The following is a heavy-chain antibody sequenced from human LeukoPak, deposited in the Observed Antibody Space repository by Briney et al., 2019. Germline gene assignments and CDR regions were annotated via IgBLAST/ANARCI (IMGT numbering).Heavy chain of an antibody. J-gene: IGHJ5*02. CDR2: ISADNGNT. V-gene: IGHV1-18*04. D-gene: IGHD4-11*01. Sequence: ASVTVSCKGSGYTLSNHAFSWVRQAPGQGLEWMGWISADNGNTNHAQKFQGRVSLTTDTSTSTAYMELRSLRSDDTAVYFCARDPLTTVTPNWFDPWGQGTLVTVSS. CDR3: ARDPLTTVTPNWFDP. CDR1: GYTLSNHA.